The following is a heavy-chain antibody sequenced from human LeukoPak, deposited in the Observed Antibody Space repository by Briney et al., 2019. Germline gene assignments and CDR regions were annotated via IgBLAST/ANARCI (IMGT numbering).Heavy chain of an antibody. V-gene: IGHV3-21*01. D-gene: IGHD6-19*01. CDR3: ARDIGQWLVEYYYYYYGMDV. J-gene: IGHJ6*02. CDR1: GFTFSSYS. CDR2: ISSSSSYI. Sequence: PGGSLRLSCAASGFTFSSYSMNWVRQAPGKGLEWVSSISSSSSYIYYADSVKGRFTISRDNAKSSLYLQMNSLRAEDTAVYYCARDIGQWLVEYYYYYYGMDVWGQGTTVTVSS.